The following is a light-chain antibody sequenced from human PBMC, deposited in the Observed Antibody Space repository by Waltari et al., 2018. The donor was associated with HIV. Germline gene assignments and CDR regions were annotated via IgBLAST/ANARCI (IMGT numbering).Light chain of an antibody. CDR2: WAS. J-gene: IGKJ4*01. CDR1: RNVFYSSNNKNY. V-gene: IGKV4-1*01. Sequence: DIVMTQSPDSLAVSLGERANIKCKYSRNVFYSSNNKNYLSWYQHKPGQPPKLIIYWASSRQSGVPDRFSGSGSGTDFTLTISSLQAEDVAVYFCQQTYTIPPTFGGGTKVEIK. CDR3: QQTYTIPPT.